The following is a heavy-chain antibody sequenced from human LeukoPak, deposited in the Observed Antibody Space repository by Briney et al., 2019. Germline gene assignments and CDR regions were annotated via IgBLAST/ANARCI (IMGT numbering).Heavy chain of an antibody. D-gene: IGHD4-17*01. CDR2: ISSSGSTI. CDR3: ARTYGTGSLDF. CDR1: GFTFSSYS. Sequence: GGSLRLSCAASGFTFSSYSMNWVRQAPGKGLEWVSYISSSGSTIYYADSVKGRFTISRDNAKNSVYLQMNSLRAEDTAVYYCARTYGTGSLDFWGQGTLVTVSS. V-gene: IGHV3-48*01. J-gene: IGHJ4*02.